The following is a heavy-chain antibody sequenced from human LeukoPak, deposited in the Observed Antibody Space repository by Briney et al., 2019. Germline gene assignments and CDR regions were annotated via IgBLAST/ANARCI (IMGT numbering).Heavy chain of an antibody. CDR1: GFTLTNHG. Sequence: PGGSLRLSCAVSGFTLTNHGVSWVRQAPGKGLEWVSLITGTGGKYYGDSVKGRFVLSRDNPKNTVYMQMSSLRAEDTATYYCAKDYCRDGNCPFPFLDSWGQGTQVTVSS. D-gene: IGHD2-15*01. CDR2: ITGTGGK. V-gene: IGHV3-23*01. J-gene: IGHJ4*02. CDR3: AKDYCRDGNCPFPFLDS.